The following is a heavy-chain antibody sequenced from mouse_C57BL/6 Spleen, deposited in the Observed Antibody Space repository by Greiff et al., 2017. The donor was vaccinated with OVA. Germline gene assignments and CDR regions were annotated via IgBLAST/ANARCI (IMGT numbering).Heavy chain of an antibody. CDR2: IHPNSGST. D-gene: IGHD1-1*01. Sequence: QVQLQQSGAELVKPGASVKLSCKASGYTFTSYWMHWVKQRPGQGLEWIGMIHPNSGSTNYNEKFKSKATLTVDKSSSTAYMQLSSLTSEDSAVYYCGRWDTTGAYWGQGTLVTVSA. J-gene: IGHJ3*01. CDR1: GYTFTSYW. V-gene: IGHV1-64*01. CDR3: GRWDTTGAY.